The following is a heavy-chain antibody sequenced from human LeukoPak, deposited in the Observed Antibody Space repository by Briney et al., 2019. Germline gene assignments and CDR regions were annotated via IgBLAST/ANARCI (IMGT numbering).Heavy chain of an antibody. CDR2: IYYSGST. D-gene: IGHD2-15*01. J-gene: IGHJ4*02. V-gene: IGHV4-59*08. CDR1: GGSISSYY. CDR3: ARHEDGYCSGGSCVLFDY. Sequence: SETLSLTCTVSGGSISSYYWSWIRQPPGKGLEWIVYIYYSGSTNYNPSLKSRVTISVDTSKNQFSLKLSSVAAAVTAVYYCARHEDGYCSGGSCVLFDYWGQGTLVTVSS.